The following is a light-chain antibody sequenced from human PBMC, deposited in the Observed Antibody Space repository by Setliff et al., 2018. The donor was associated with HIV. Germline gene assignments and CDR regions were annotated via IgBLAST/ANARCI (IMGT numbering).Light chain of an antibody. J-gene: IGLJ1*01. CDR2: EVT. CDR3: SSYTSRNSYV. CDR1: SSDVGGYNS. Sequence: QSVLAQPASVSGPPGQSITISCTGTSSDVGGYNSVSWYQQHPGKAPKVIIYEVTDRPSGVSDRFSGSKSGNTASLTISGLQAEDEADYYCSSYTSRNSYVFGTGTKV. V-gene: IGLV2-14*01.